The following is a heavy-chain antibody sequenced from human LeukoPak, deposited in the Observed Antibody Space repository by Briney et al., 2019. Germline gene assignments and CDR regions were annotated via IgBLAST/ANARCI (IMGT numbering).Heavy chain of an antibody. CDR3: AKDLASGSYLDY. CDR2: ISGSGGST. D-gene: IGHD1-26*01. V-gene: IGHV3-23*01. Sequence: GGTLRLSCAASGFTFSSYGMSWVRQAPGKGLEWVSAISGSGGSTYYADSVKGRFTISRDNSKNTLYLQMNSLRAEDTAVYYCAKDLASGSYLDYWGQGTLVTVSS. CDR1: GFTFSSYG. J-gene: IGHJ4*02.